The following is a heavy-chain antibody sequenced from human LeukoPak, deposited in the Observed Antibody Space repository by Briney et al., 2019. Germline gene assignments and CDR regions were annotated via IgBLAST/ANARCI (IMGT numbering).Heavy chain of an antibody. CDR2: INHSGST. D-gene: IGHD4-17*01. Sequence: KPSETLSLTCAVYGGSFSGYYWSWIRQPPGKGLEWIGEINHSGSTNYNPSLKSRVTISVDTSKNQFSLKLSSVTAADTAVYYCARGDDYVGFDPWGQGTLVTVSS. CDR3: ARGDDYVGFDP. V-gene: IGHV4-34*01. J-gene: IGHJ5*02. CDR1: GGSFSGYY.